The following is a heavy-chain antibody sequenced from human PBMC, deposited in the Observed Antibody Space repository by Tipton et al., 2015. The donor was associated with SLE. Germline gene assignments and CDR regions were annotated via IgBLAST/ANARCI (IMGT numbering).Heavy chain of an antibody. D-gene: IGHD2-2*01. CDR2: INPNNGDT. Sequence: QLVQSGAEVKKPGASVKVSCKASGYAFTDYFVHWVRQAPGQGLEWVGWINPNNGDTDYAQKFQGRVTMTRDTSKNQFSLKLRSVTAADTAVYFCARYYCTTTRCYYFDYWGRGTLVTVSS. J-gene: IGHJ4*02. V-gene: IGHV1-2*02. CDR3: ARYYCTTTRCYYFDY. CDR1: GYAFTDYF.